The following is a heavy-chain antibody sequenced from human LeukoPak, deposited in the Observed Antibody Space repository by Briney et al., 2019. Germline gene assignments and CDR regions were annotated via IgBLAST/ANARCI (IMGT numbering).Heavy chain of an antibody. D-gene: IGHD1-26*01. CDR2: MHSSGST. Sequence: SETLSLTCTVSGGSISNYYWNWIRQPAGEGLEWIGRMHSSGSTNYDPSLKSRVTMSVDTSRNQFSLTLTSVTAADMAVYYCARDRGSGIYAYWGQGTLVTVSS. V-gene: IGHV4-4*07. CDR1: GGSISNYY. J-gene: IGHJ4*02. CDR3: ARDRGSGIYAY.